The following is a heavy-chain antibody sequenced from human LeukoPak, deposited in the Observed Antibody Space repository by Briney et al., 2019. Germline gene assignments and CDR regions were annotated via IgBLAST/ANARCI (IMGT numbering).Heavy chain of an antibody. J-gene: IGHJ4*02. CDR1: GGSISSYY. V-gene: IGHV4-59*13. Sequence: SETLSLTCTVSGGSISSYYWSWIRPPPGTGLEWIGYIYSSGSTKYSPSLKSRVALSLDTSKNDFSLRLSSVTAADTAVYYCARDRGYGGIFDYWGQGALVTVYS. CDR3: ARDRGYGGIFDY. D-gene: IGHD4-23*01. CDR2: IYSSGST.